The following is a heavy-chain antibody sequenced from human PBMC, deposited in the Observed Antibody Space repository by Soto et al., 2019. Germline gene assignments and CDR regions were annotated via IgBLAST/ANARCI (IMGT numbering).Heavy chain of an antibody. CDR2: IYHSGRT. J-gene: IGHJ6*02. D-gene: IGHD3-10*01. CDR1: GGSISSGGYS. V-gene: IGHV4-30-2*01. CDR3: ARGYGSGNYYYGMDV. Sequence: QLQLQESGSGLVKPSQTLSLTCAVSGGSISSGGYSWSWIRQPPGKGLEWIGYIYHSGRTYYNPSLKSRVTISVDRSKNQFSRKLGSVTAADTAVYYCARGYGSGNYYYGMDVWGQGTTVTVSS.